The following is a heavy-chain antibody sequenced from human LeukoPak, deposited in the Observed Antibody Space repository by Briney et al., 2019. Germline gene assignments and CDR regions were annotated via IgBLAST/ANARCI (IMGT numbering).Heavy chain of an antibody. CDR1: GFTFSSYS. CDR3: ARWGDYYYYGMDV. D-gene: IGHD3-16*01. J-gene: IGHJ6*02. V-gene: IGHV3-21*01. Sequence: GGSLRLSCAASGFTFSSYSMNWVRQAPGKGLEWVSSISSSSSYIYYADSVKGRFTISRDNAKNSLYLQMNSLRAEDTAVYYCARWGDYYYYGMDVWGQGTLVTVSS. CDR2: ISSSSSYI.